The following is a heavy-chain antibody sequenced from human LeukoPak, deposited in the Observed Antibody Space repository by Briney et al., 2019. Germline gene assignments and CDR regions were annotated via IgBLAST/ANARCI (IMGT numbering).Heavy chain of an antibody. D-gene: IGHD3-16*01. V-gene: IGHV3-48*01. CDR2: ISSSSSTR. Sequence: GGSLRLXCAASGFTFSSYSMSWVRQAPGKGLEWVSYISSSSSTRYYADSVKGRFTISRDNAKNSLYLQRNSLRAEDRAVYYCARGGQFMITPPIDWGQGTLVTVSS. J-gene: IGHJ4*02. CDR1: GFTFSSYS. CDR3: ARGGQFMITPPID.